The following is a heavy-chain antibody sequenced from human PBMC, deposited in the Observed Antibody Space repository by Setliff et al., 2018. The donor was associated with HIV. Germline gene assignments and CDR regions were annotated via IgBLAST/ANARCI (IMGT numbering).Heavy chain of an antibody. Sequence: QPGGSLRLSCAASGFSFSSSGMNWVRQAPGKGLEWVALISYDGSNEYYADSVKGRFTVSRDNSKNTLYLQMNSLRPEDTAVYYCARVGGGVGEPHPGDYYFYMDVWGKGTTVTVSS. V-gene: IGHV3-30*04. CDR2: ISYDGSNE. J-gene: IGHJ6*03. D-gene: IGHD3-16*01. CDR1: GFSFSSSG. CDR3: ARVGGGVGEPHPGDYYFYMDV.